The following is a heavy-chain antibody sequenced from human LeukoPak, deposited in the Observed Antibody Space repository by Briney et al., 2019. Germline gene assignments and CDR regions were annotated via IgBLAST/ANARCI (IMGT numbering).Heavy chain of an antibody. Sequence: GGSLRLSCAASGFTLSTYCMNWVRQAPGKGLEWVSSITSSSSYIYYAGSVKGRFTISRDNAKNSLYLQMNSLRAEDTAVYYCARNSIVGATSHSYYDMDVWGQGTTVTVSS. CDR3: ARNSIVGATSHSYYDMDV. CDR1: GFTLSTYC. V-gene: IGHV3-21*01. J-gene: IGHJ6*02. CDR2: ITSSSSYI. D-gene: IGHD1-26*01.